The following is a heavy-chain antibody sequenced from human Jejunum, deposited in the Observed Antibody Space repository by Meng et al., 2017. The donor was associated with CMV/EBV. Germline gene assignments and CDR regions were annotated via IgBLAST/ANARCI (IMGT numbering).Heavy chain of an antibody. J-gene: IGHJ4*02. V-gene: IGHV3-23*01. CDR1: RFTLRNNA. D-gene: IGHD3-16*01. CDR3: ARGAPWTDYDY. CDR2: IGASGGST. Sequence: SGAAPRFTLRNNAMSGVRQTPGKGREWVSGIGASGGSTYYADSVKGRFTISRDNINNILYLQMHSLRADDTAVYYCARGAPWTDYDYWGQGTLVTV.